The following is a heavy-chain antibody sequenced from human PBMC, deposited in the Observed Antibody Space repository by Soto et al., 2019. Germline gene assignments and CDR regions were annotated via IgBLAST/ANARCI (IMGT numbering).Heavy chain of an antibody. V-gene: IGHV1-69*02. CDR3: ARCPGVFGVVIDLRFDY. CDR2: IIPILGIA. CDR1: GGTFSSNT. J-gene: IGHJ4*02. D-gene: IGHD3-3*01. Sequence: SVKVSCKASGGTFSSNTISWVRQAPGQGLEWMGRIIPILGIANYAQKFQGRVTITADKSTSTAYMELSSLRSEDTAVYYCARCPGVFGVVIDLRFDYWGQVTLVTVS.